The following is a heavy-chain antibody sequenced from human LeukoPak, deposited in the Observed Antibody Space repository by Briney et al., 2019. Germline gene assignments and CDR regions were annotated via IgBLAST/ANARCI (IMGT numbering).Heavy chain of an antibody. CDR1: GFIFSSYG. CDR3: VKDRDWNDDDNAFDI. J-gene: IGHJ3*02. V-gene: IGHV3-30*02. CDR2: IRYDGSNK. Sequence: TGGSLRLSCAASGFIFSSYGMHWVRQAPGKGLEWVAFIRYDGSNKYYADSVKGRFTISRDNFKNTLYLQMNSLRAEDTAVYYCVKDRDWNDDDNAFDIWGQGTMVTVSS. D-gene: IGHD1-1*01.